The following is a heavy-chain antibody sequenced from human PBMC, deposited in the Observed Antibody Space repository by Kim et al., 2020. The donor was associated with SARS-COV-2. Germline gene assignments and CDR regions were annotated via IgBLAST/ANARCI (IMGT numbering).Heavy chain of an antibody. CDR1: GFTFSDYY. D-gene: IGHD3-16*02. CDR3: ARAGYDYVWGSYRDYYYYCGMDV. CDR2: ISSSSSYT. J-gene: IGHJ6*02. Sequence: GGSLRLSCAASGFTFSDYYMSWIRQAPGKGLEWVSYISSSSSYTNYADSVKGRFTISRDKAKNSLYLQMNSLRAEDKAVYYCARAGYDYVWGSYRDYYYYCGMDVGGQGTTVTVSS. V-gene: IGHV3-11*05.